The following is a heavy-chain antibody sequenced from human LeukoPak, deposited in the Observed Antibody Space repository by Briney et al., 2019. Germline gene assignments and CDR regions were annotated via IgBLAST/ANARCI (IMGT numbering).Heavy chain of an antibody. CDR3: AKDQPLVYFDY. J-gene: IGHJ4*02. Sequence: PGGSLRLSCVASGFNFSNYAMHWVRQAPGMGLEWVAFIRSDGSIKYYADSVKGRFTISRDNSKNTLYLQMNSLRAEDTAVYFCAKDQPLVYFDYWGQGTLVTVSS. D-gene: IGHD3-16*01. CDR1: GFNFSNYA. V-gene: IGHV3-30*02. CDR2: IRSDGSIK.